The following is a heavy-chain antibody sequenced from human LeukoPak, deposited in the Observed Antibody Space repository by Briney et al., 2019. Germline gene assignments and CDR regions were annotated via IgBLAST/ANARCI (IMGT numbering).Heavy chain of an antibody. CDR3: AREIIQLPGYFDY. D-gene: IGHD5-18*01. V-gene: IGHV3-53*01. CDR1: GFTVSSNY. Sequence: GGSLRLSCAASGFTVSSNYMSWVRQAPGKGLEWVSVIYSGGSTYYADSVQGRFTISRDNSKNTLYLQMNSLRAEDTAVYYCAREIIQLPGYFDYWGQGTLVTVSS. J-gene: IGHJ4*02. CDR2: IYSGGST.